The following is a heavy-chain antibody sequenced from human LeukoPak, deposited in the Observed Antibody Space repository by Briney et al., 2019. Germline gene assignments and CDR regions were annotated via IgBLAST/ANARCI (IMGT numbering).Heavy chain of an antibody. Sequence: GASVKVSCKASGYTFTSYGISWVRQAPGQGLEWMGWISAYNGNTNYAQKLQGRVTMTTDTSTSTAYMELRSLRSDDTAVYYCAREGYYYDSSGYYYVYDYWGQGTLVTVSS. CDR2: ISAYNGNT. CDR3: AREGYYYDSSGYYYVYDY. V-gene: IGHV1-18*01. CDR1: GYTFTSYG. J-gene: IGHJ4*02. D-gene: IGHD3-22*01.